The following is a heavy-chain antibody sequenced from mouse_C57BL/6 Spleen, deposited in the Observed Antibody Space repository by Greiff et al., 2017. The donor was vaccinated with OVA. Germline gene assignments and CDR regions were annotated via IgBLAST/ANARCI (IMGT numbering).Heavy chain of an antibody. J-gene: IGHJ3*01. Sequence: EVQGVESGGDLVKPGGSLKLSCAASGFTFSSYGMSWVRQTPDKRLEWVATISSGGSYTYYPDSVKGRFTISRDNAKNTLYLQMSSLKSEDTAMYYCARLSSGYLAYWGQGTLVTVSA. CDR3: ARLSSGYLAY. V-gene: IGHV5-6*01. CDR1: GFTFSSYG. D-gene: IGHD3-2*02. CDR2: ISSGGSYT.